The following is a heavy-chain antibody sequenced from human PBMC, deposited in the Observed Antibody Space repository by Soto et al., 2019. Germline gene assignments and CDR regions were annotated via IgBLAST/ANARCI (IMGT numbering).Heavy chain of an antibody. CDR3: TTDGWIQLPDNWFDP. CDR1: GFTFSNAW. D-gene: IGHD5-18*01. J-gene: IGHJ5*02. Sequence: KAGGSLRLSCAASGFTFSNAWMSWVRQAPGKGLEWVGRIKSKTDGGTTDYAAPVKGRFTISRDDSKNTLYLQMNSLKTEDTAVYYCTTDGWIQLPDNWFDPWGQGTLVTVSS. CDR2: IKSKTDGGTT. V-gene: IGHV3-15*01.